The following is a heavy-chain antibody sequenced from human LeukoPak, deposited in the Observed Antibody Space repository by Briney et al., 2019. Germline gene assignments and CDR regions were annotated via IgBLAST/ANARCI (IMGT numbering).Heavy chain of an antibody. CDR2: IYHSGNT. CDR1: GGSISSYY. J-gene: IGHJ6*03. Sequence: SETLSLTCTVSGGSISSYYWSWIRQPPGKGLEWIGYIYHSGNTNYNPSLKSRVTISVDTSKNQFSLKLTSVTAADTAVYHCARALRGHYMDVWGKGTTVTVSS. CDR3: ARALRGHYMDV. V-gene: IGHV4-59*01. D-gene: IGHD3-10*01.